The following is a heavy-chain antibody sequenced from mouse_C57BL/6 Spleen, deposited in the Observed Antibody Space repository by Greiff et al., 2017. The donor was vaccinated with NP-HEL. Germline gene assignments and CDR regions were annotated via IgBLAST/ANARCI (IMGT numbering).Heavy chain of an antibody. CDR1: GYTFTDYE. CDR2: IDPETGGT. J-gene: IGHJ4*01. V-gene: IGHV1-15*01. CDR3: TRESHAMDY. Sequence: VQGVESGAELVRPGASVTLSCKASGYTFTDYEMHWVKQTPVHGLEWIGAIDPETGGTAYNQKFKGKAIPTADKSSSTAYMELRSLTSEDSAVYYCTRESHAMDYWGQGTSVTVSS.